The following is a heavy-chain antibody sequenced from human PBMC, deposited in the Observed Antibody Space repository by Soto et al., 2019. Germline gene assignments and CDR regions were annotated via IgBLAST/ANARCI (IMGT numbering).Heavy chain of an antibody. Sequence: PGESLKISCKGSGYSFTSCWIGWVRQMPGKGLEWMGIIYPGDSDTRYSPSFQGQVTISADKSISTAYLQWSSLKASDTAMYYCARLSMSDYYYYGMDVWGQGTTVTVSS. CDR1: GYSFTSCW. V-gene: IGHV5-51*01. CDR3: ARLSMSDYYYYGMDV. J-gene: IGHJ6*02. CDR2: IYPGDSDT.